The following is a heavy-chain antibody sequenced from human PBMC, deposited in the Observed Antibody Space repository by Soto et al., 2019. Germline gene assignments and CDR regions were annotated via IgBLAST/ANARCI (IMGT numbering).Heavy chain of an antibody. D-gene: IGHD3-22*01. CDR2: IIPIFGTA. Sequence: ASVKVSCKASGGTFSSYAISWVRQAPGQGLEWMGGIIPIFGTANYAQKFQGRVTITADESTSTAYMELSSLRSEDTAVYCCALWAMGYDSSGYYYYGMDVWGQGTTVTVSS. V-gene: IGHV1-69*13. J-gene: IGHJ6*02. CDR3: ALWAMGYDSSGYYYYGMDV. CDR1: GGTFSSYA.